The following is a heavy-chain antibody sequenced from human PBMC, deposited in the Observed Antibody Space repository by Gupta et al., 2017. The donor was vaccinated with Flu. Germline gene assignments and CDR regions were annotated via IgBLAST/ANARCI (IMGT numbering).Heavy chain of an antibody. CDR2: ISSSGSTI. D-gene: IGHD2-15*01. CDR1: GFTFSSYE. J-gene: IGHJ4*02. V-gene: IGHV3-48*03. CDR3: ARDDCSGGSCYSDY. Sequence: EVQLVESGGGLVQPGGSLRLSCAASGFTFSSYEMNWVRQAPGKGLEWVSYISSSGSTIYYADSVKGRFTISRDNAKNSLYLQMNSLRAEDTAVYYCARDDCSGGSCYSDYWGQGTLVTVSS.